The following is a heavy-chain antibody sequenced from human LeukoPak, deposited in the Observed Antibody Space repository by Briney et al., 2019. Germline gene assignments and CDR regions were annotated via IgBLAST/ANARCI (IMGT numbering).Heavy chain of an antibody. CDR1: GDSISSGSYY. CDR2: IYTSGST. D-gene: IGHD2-8*02. J-gene: IGHJ5*01. V-gene: IGHV4-61*02. CDR3: ARVYCTGGSCFAGWFDS. Sequence: SQTLSLTCNVSGDSISSGSYYRSWIRQPAGKGLEWVGRIYTSGSTNYNPSLESRVTISLDKSKNQFSLKVTSVTAADTAVYYCARVYCTGGSCFAGWFDSWGQGTLVTVSS.